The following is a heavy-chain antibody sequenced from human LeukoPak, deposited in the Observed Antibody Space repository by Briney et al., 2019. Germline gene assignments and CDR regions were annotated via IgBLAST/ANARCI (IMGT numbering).Heavy chain of an antibody. V-gene: IGHV3-23*01. CDR2: NDGGGT. CDR1: GFIFNNYG. Sequence: GGSLRLSCAASGFIFNNYGLIWVRQAPGKALEWVSANDGGGTTYADFVNGRFTISRDNSKNTLFLQMNSLRAEDTALYYCAKGSSGYFADLWGQGTLVTVSS. J-gene: IGHJ5*02. CDR3: AKGSSGYFADL. D-gene: IGHD3-22*01.